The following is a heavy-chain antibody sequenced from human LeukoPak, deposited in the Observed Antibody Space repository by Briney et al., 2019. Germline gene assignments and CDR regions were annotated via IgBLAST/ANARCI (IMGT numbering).Heavy chain of an antibody. CDR3: ARDLSVEPDY. V-gene: IGHV1-18*01. CDR2: ISAYNGNT. Sequence: ASVKDSCKASGYTFTSSGISWVRQAPGQGLEWMGWISAYNGNTNYAQKLQGRVTMTTDTSTSTAYMELRSMRSDDTAVYYCARDLSVEPDYWGQGTLVTVSS. J-gene: IGHJ4*02. D-gene: IGHD1-14*01. CDR1: GYTFTSSG.